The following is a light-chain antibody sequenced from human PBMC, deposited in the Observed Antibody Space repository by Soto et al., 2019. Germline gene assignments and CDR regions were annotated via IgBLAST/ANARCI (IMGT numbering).Light chain of an antibody. V-gene: IGKV3-11*01. Sequence: EIVLTQSPATLSLSPGERATLSCRASQSVSSYLVWYQQKPGQAPRLLIYDASNRATGIPARFSGSGSGTDFTLTISSLEPEDFAVYYCQQRSNWPQLTFGGGTKVEIK. CDR2: DAS. CDR1: QSVSSY. J-gene: IGKJ4*01. CDR3: QQRSNWPQLT.